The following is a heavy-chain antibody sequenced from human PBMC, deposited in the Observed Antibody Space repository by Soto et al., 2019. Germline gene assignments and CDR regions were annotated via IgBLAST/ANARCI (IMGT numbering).Heavy chain of an antibody. J-gene: IGHJ3*02. CDR2: ISYDGSNK. Sequence: GGSLRLSCAASGFTFSSYAMHWVRQAPGKGLEWVAVISYDGSNKYYADSVKGRFTISRDNSKNTLYLQMNSLRAEDTAVYYCASYCSGGSCYDAFDIWGQGTMVTVSS. CDR1: GFTFSSYA. CDR3: ASYCSGGSCYDAFDI. V-gene: IGHV3-30-3*01. D-gene: IGHD2-15*01.